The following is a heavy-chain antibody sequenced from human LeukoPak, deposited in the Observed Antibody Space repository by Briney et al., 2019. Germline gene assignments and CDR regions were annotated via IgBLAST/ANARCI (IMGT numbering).Heavy chain of an antibody. D-gene: IGHD3-10*01. V-gene: IGHV4-34*01. J-gene: IGHJ4*02. CDR1: GESFSGYY. CDR3: AIKSYYYGSGSSGYFDY. CDR2: INHSGST. Sequence: SETLSLTCAVYGESFSGYYWSWIRQPPGKGLEWIGEINHSGSTNYNPSLKSRVTISVDTSKNQFSLKLSSVTAADTAVYYCAIKSYYYGSGSSGYFDYWGRGTLVTVSS.